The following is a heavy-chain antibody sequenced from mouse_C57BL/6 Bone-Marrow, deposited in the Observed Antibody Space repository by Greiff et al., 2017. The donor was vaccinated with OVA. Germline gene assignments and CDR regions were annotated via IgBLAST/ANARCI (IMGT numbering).Heavy chain of an antibody. V-gene: IGHV5-4*01. Sequence: EVKVEESGGGLVKPGGSLKLSCAASGFTFSSYAMSWVRQTPEKRLEWVATISDGGSYTYYPDNVKGRFTISRDNAKNNLYLQMSHLKSEDTAMYYCARDDWDDFDYWGQGTTLTVSS. CDR2: ISDGGSYT. CDR1: GFTFSSYA. D-gene: IGHD4-1*01. CDR3: ARDDWDDFDY. J-gene: IGHJ2*01.